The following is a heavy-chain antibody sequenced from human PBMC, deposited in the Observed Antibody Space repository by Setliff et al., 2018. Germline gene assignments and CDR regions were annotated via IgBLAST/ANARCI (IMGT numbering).Heavy chain of an antibody. D-gene: IGHD5-18*01. CDR1: GGSISSGSYY. CDR3: ARDFDLGYSYGLNYWYFDL. J-gene: IGHJ2*01. CDR2: IYYSGST. V-gene: IGHV4-39*07. Sequence: SETLSLTCTVSGGSISSGSYYWGWIRQPPGKGLEWIGSIYYSGSTYYNPSLKSRVTISVDTSKNQFSLKLSSVTAADTAVYYCARDFDLGYSYGLNYWYFDLWGRGTLVTVSS.